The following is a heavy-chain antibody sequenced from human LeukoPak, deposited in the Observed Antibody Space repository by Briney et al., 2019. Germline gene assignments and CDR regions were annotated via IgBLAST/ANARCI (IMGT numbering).Heavy chain of an antibody. CDR3: AKDPLYGDLLDAFDI. D-gene: IGHD4-17*01. CDR1: GFTFTTYG. CDR2: IGAGGSNK. V-gene: IGHV3-23*01. Sequence: GGSLRLSCAASGFTFTTYGMTWVRQAPGKGLEWVSAIGAGGSNKYYADSVKGRFTISRDNSKSTLFLQMNSLRAEDTAVYYCAKDPLYGDLLDAFDIWGQGTMVTVSS. J-gene: IGHJ3*02.